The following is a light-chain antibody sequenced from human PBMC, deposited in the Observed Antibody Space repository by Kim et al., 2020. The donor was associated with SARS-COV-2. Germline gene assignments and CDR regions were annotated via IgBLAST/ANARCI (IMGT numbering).Light chain of an antibody. CDR1: QSVSSY. Sequence: LSPGERATLYCRASQSVSSYFAWYERKPGQAPRLLIYDASNRATGITARFSGSGSGTDFTLTISSLEPEDFAVYYCQQRSNWPPYSFGQGTKLEIK. V-gene: IGKV3-11*01. CDR2: DAS. J-gene: IGKJ2*03. CDR3: QQRSNWPPYS.